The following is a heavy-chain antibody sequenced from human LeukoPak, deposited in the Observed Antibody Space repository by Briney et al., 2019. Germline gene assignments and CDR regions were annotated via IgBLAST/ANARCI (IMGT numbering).Heavy chain of an antibody. J-gene: IGHJ4*02. CDR1: GYTFIGKF. CDR2: INTSSGAT. D-gene: IGHD4-17*01. CDR3: AREMYGDYGGCFDC. V-gene: IGHV1-2*02. Sequence: ASVKVSCKAYGYTFIGKFMHWVRQAPGQGPEWMGWINTSSGATKYAQKFQGRVTMTRDTAISAAYMTLSTLTSGDTAVYYCAREMYGDYGGCFDCWGQGTLVTVSS.